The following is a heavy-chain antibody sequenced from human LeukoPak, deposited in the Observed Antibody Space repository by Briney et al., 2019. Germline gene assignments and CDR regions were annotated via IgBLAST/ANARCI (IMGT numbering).Heavy chain of an antibody. J-gene: IGHJ6*02. V-gene: IGHV3-7*01. CDR3: ARELRGYSGYGGYYYYGMDV. CDR2: IKQDESEK. CDR1: GFLFSNYW. D-gene: IGHD5-12*01. Sequence: GGSLRLSCAASGFLFSNYWMSWVRQAPGKGLECVAIIKQDESEKYYVDSVKGRFTISRDNAKNSLYLQVNSLRAEDTAVYYCARELRGYSGYGGYYYYGMDVWGQGTTVTVSS.